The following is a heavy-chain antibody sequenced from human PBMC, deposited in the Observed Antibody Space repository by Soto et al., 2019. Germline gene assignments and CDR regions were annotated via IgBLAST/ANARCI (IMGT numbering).Heavy chain of an antibody. V-gene: IGHV3-23*01. Sequence: PGGSLRLSCAASGFTFSSYAMSWFRQAPGKGLEWVSGISPRGDGTYYADSVKGRFTISRDNSQSTLHLQMNSLGAEDTAVYYCAKEGMRRIMDFDYWGQGTLVTVSS. CDR3: AKEGMRRIMDFDY. J-gene: IGHJ4*02. CDR1: GFTFSSYA. D-gene: IGHD2-8*01. CDR2: ISPRGDGT.